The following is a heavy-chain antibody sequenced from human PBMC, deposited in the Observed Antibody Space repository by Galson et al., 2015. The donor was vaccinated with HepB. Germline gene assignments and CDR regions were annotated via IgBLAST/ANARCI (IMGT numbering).Heavy chain of an antibody. CDR1: GYTFTSYG. Sequence: SVKVSCKASGYTFTSYGISWVRQAPGQGLEWMGWISAYNGNTNYAQKLQGRVTMTTDTSTSTAYMELRSLRSDDTAVYYCARDGETYCSSTSCYHLPNFDYWGQGTLVTVSS. CDR3: ARDGETYCSSTSCYHLPNFDY. J-gene: IGHJ4*02. V-gene: IGHV1-18*01. D-gene: IGHD2-2*01. CDR2: ISAYNGNT.